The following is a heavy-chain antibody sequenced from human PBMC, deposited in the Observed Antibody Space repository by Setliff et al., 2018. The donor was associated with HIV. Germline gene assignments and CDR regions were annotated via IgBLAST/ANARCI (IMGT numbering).Heavy chain of an antibody. CDR2: IYPGDSDT. Sequence: PGESLKISCKGSGYSFNIYWIGWVRQMPGKGLEWMGIIYPGDSDTIYSPSFQGQVTISVDKSITTAYLQWSSLKASDTAMYCCARLSRHYSDSTAYHDAFDVWGQGTKVTVSS. D-gene: IGHD3-22*01. CDR1: GYSFNIYW. CDR3: ARLSRHYSDSTAYHDAFDV. V-gene: IGHV5-51*01. J-gene: IGHJ3*01.